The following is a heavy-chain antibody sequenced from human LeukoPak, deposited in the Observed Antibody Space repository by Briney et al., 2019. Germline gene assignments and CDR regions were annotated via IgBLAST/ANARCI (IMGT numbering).Heavy chain of an antibody. CDR2: ISGSGGST. CDR3: AREFRDYDSSGPRLDV. V-gene: IGHV3-23*01. D-gene: IGHD3-22*01. J-gene: IGHJ6*04. CDR1: GFTFSSYA. Sequence: GGSLRLSCAASGFTFSSYAMSWVRQAPGKGLEWVSAISGSGGSTYYADSVKGRFTISRDNSKNTLYLQMNSLRAEDTAVYYCAREFRDYDSSGPRLDVWGKGTTVTVSS.